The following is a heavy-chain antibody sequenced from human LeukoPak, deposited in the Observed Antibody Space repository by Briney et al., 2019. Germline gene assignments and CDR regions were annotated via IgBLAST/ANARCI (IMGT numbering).Heavy chain of an antibody. V-gene: IGHV4-59*01. CDR3: AREVSPDAFDI. CDR1: GGSISSYY. J-gene: IGHJ3*02. Sequence: SETLSLTCTVSGGSISSYYWSWIRQPPGKGLEWIGYIYYSGSTNYNPSLKSRVTISVDTSKNQFSLKLSSVTAADTAVYYCAREVSPDAFDIWCQGTMVTVSS. CDR2: IYYSGST.